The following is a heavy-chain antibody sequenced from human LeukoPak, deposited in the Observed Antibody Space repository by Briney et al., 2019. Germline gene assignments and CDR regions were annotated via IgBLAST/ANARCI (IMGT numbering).Heavy chain of an antibody. D-gene: IGHD1-26*01. CDR1: GGSISSYY. J-gene: IGHJ5*02. CDR3: AKGMSRSNPYNWFDP. V-gene: IGHV4-59*01. CDR2: IYYSGST. Sequence: SETLSLTCTVSGGSISSYYWSWIRQPPGKGLEWIGYIYYSGSTNYNPSLKSRVTISVDTSKNQFSLKLSSVTAADTAVYYCAKGMSRSNPYNWFDPWGQGTLVTVSS.